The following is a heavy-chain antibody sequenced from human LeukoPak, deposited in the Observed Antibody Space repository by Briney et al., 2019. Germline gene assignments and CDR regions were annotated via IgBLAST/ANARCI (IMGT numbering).Heavy chain of an antibody. D-gene: IGHD6-13*01. J-gene: IGHJ4*02. CDR1: GFTFSNYG. CDR2: IWYDGGNK. CDR3: ARDRDVYSSRWNRNFAY. Sequence: GRSLRLSCAASGFTFSNYGMHWVRQAPGKGLEWVAIIWYDGGNKYYADSVKGRLTISRDNSKNTLYLQMNSLRAEDTAVYYCARDRDVYSSRWNRNFAYWGQGTLVTVSA. V-gene: IGHV3-33*01.